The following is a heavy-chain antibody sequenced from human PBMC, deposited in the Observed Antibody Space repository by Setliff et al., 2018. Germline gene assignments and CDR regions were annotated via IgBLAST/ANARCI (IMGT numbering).Heavy chain of an antibody. J-gene: IGHJ6*03. CDR1: GGSVTSYY. Sequence: SETLSLTCPVSGGSVTSYYWSWIRQAAGKGLEWVGRISSNGRTNYNPSLEGRVTLSIDASKKQFSLKLTSVTAADTAVYYCARMSGFLYMDVWGKGTTVTVSS. D-gene: IGHD3-3*01. CDR2: ISSNGRT. V-gene: IGHV4-4*07. CDR3: ARMSGFLYMDV.